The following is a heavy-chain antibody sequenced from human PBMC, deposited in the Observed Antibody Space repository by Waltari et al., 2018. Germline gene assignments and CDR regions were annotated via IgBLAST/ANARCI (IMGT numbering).Heavy chain of an antibody. Sequence: EVQLVESGGALVQPGGSVRLHWSASGFPFCTTWMCWVRQTPGKGLEWVANIKPDGSEKYYVDSVKGRFTISRDNAKNSLYLQMNSLRAEDTAVYFCASGGGRPFDYWGQGTMVTVSS. CDR2: IKPDGSEK. D-gene: IGHD3-16*01. CDR3: ASGGGRPFDY. CDR1: GFPFCTTW. V-gene: IGHV3-7*01. J-gene: IGHJ4*02.